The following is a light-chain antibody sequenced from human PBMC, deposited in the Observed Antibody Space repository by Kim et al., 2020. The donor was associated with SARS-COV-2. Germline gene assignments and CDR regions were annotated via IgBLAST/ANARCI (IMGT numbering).Light chain of an antibody. Sequence: QPVLTQSSSASASLGSSVKITCTLSSGHSNYFIAWHQQQPGKAPRFLMKVEGSGSYNKGGGVPDRFSGSRSGADRYLIISNLHSEDEADYYCETWDSNIQVFGGGTQLTVL. CDR3: ETWDSNIQV. J-gene: IGLJ3*02. V-gene: IGLV4-60*03. CDR1: SGHSNYF. CDR2: VEGSGSY.